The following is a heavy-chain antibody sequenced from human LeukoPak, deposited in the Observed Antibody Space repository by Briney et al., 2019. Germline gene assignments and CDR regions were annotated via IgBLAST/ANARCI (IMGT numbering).Heavy chain of an antibody. V-gene: IGHV3-48*03. J-gene: IGHJ4*02. CDR2: ISSSGSTI. D-gene: IGHD3-22*01. Sequence: PVGSLRLSCAASGFTFSSYEMNWVRQAPGKGLEWVSYISSSGSTIYYADSVNGRFTISRDNAKNSLYLQMNSLSAEDTDVSYCERDSRGYYDSSGGVDYWGQGTLVTVSS. CDR3: ERDSRGYYDSSGGVDY. CDR1: GFTFSSYE.